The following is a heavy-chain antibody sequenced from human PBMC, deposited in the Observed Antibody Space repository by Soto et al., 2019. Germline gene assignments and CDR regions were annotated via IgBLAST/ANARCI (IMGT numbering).Heavy chain of an antibody. J-gene: IGHJ6*02. D-gene: IGHD1-26*01. CDR3: AKGAAIVDAGTRVYIYTAMDD. V-gene: IGHV1-2*02. CDR2: INPSSGDT. CDR1: GDTFTGYY. Sequence: ASVKVSCKASGDTFTGYYVHWVRQAPGQGLEWMGWINPSSGDTYLAQRFQGRVTMNRDTSIGTAYMELRGLTSDDTAEYYCAKGAAIVDAGTRVYIYTAMDDWG.